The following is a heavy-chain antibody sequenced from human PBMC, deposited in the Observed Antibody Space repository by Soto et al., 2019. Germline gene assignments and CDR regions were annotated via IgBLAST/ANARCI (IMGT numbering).Heavy chain of an antibody. V-gene: IGHV3-23*01. Sequence: EVQLLESGGGLVQPGGSLRLSCAVSRFTFSTYAMGWVRQAPGKGLEWVSSISGSGGRTYYADSVKGRFTISRDNSKNTLYLQMNSLRAKDTAVYYCAKIAEAVAGTVYGYWGQGTLVTVSS. D-gene: IGHD6-19*01. CDR2: ISGSGGRT. CDR1: RFTFSTYA. J-gene: IGHJ4*02. CDR3: AKIAEAVAGTVYGY.